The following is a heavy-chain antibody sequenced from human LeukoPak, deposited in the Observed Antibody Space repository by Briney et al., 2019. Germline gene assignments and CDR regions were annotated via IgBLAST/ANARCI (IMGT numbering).Heavy chain of an antibody. CDR3: TRDGTVIRGLPRRARTFYGMDV. D-gene: IGHD3-10*01. J-gene: IGHJ6*02. Sequence: GGSLRLSCAASGFTLSNYDMHWVRQVTGKGLEWVSGIDNAGDTYYSDSVRGRFTISRENAKNSLYLQVNSLRAEDTAVYYCTRDGTVIRGLPRRARTFYGMDVWGRGTTVTVSS. CDR2: IDNAGDT. V-gene: IGHV3-13*01. CDR1: GFTLSNYD.